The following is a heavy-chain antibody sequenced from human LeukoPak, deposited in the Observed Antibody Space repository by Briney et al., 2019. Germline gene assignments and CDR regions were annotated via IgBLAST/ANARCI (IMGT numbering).Heavy chain of an antibody. J-gene: IGHJ4*02. CDR2: LSGSAGDT. Sequence: GWSLRLSCAATGFTFSSYSMTWVRQAPGRGLQWVSILSGSAGDTFSADSVKGRFTISRDNSKNTLYLQMNSLRAEDTAVYYCARGQTVSTRHLEYWGQGTLVTVSS. D-gene: IGHD4-17*01. CDR1: GFTFSSYS. V-gene: IGHV3-23*01. CDR3: ARGQTVSTRHLEY.